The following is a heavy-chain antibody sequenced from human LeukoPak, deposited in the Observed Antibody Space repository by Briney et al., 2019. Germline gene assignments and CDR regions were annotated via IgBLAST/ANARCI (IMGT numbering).Heavy chain of an antibody. CDR1: GGSFSGYY. CDR2: INHSGST. Sequence: SETLSLTCAVYGGSFSGYYWSWIRQPPGKGLEWIGEINHSGSTNYNPSLKSRVTISVDTSKNQFSLNLSSVTAADTAVYYCATGANYYDSSGYYFHYYYYMDVWGKGTTVTVSS. V-gene: IGHV4-34*01. CDR3: ATGANYYDSSGYYFHYYYYMDV. D-gene: IGHD3-22*01. J-gene: IGHJ6*03.